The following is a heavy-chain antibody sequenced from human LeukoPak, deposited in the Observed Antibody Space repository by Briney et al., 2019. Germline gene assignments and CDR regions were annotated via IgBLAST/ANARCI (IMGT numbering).Heavy chain of an antibody. J-gene: IGHJ4*02. CDR2: FDPEDGET. D-gene: IGHD3-10*01. CDR3: ATDGWFGDRSDY. V-gene: IGHV1-24*01. Sequence: ASVEVSCKVSGYTLTELSMHWVRQAPGKGLEWMGGFDPEDGETIYAQKFQGRVTMTEDTSTDTAYMELSSLRSEDTAVYYCATDGWFGDRSDYWGQGTLVTVSS. CDR1: GYTLTELS.